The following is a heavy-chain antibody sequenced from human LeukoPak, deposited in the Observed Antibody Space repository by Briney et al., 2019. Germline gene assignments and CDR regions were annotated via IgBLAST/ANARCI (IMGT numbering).Heavy chain of an antibody. J-gene: IGHJ3*02. CDR1: GGSISSSSYY. D-gene: IGHD6-6*01. V-gene: IGHV4-39*07. CDR2: IYYSGST. Sequence: SETLSLTCTVSGGSISSSSYYWGWIRQPPGKGLEWIGSIYYSGSTNYNPSLKSRVTISVDTSKNQFSLKLSSVTAADTAVYYCARVGWHSSSSAFDIWGQGTMVTVSS. CDR3: ARVGWHSSSSAFDI.